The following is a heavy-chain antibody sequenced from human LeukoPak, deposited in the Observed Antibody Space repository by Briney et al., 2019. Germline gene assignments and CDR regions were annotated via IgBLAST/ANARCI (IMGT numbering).Heavy chain of an antibody. CDR1: GFTVSSNY. V-gene: IGHV3-53*01. CDR2: IYSGGTT. Sequence: GGSLRLSCAASGFTVSSNYMSWVRQAPGKGLEWVSVIYSGGTTYYADSVKGRFTISRDNSKNTLYLQMNSLRAEDTAVYYCARDDARDGYNGGFDYWGQGTLVTVSS. D-gene: IGHD5-24*01. CDR3: ARDDARDGYNGGFDY. J-gene: IGHJ4*02.